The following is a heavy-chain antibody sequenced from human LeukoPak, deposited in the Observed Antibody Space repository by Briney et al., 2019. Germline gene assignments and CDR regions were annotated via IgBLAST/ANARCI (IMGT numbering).Heavy chain of an antibody. CDR2: IYYTGST. CDR1: GGSITRNSCY. D-gene: IGHD3-22*01. Sequence: PSETLSLTCTVSGGSITRNSCYWAWIRQPPGKGLEWIASIYYTGSTYYNPSLKGRITISLDISKNQFSLKLSSVTASDTAMYYCARREGYFDYWGQGALVTVSS. J-gene: IGHJ4*02. CDR3: ARREGYFDY. V-gene: IGHV4-39*01.